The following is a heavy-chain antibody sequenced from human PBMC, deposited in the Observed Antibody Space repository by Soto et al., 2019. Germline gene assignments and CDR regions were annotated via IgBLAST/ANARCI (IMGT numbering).Heavy chain of an antibody. Sequence: QVQLVQSGAEVKKPGASVKVSCKASGYTFTSYYMHWVRQAPGQGLEWMGIINPSGGSTSYAQKFRGKVTKTRDTSTGTGYMELSSLRSEDTAVYFWSRDHRATTSGALDYWGQGTLVTVSS. V-gene: IGHV1-46*01. CDR1: GYTFTSYY. CDR2: INPSGGST. J-gene: IGHJ4*02. D-gene: IGHD1-26*01. CDR3: SRDHRATTSGALDY.